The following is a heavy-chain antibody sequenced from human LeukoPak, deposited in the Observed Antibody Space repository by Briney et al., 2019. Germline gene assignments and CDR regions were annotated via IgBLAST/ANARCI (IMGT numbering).Heavy chain of an antibody. Sequence: QSGGSLRHSCAASGFTFSSYWMHWVRQAPGKGLVWVSRINSDGSSTSYADSVKGRFTISRDNAKNTLYLQMNSLRAEDTAVYYCARVLGYSSGWYLALGGDYYFDYWGQGTLVTVSS. J-gene: IGHJ4*02. CDR3: ARVLGYSSGWYLALGGDYYFDY. D-gene: IGHD6-19*01. V-gene: IGHV3-74*01. CDR1: GFTFSSYW. CDR2: INSDGSST.